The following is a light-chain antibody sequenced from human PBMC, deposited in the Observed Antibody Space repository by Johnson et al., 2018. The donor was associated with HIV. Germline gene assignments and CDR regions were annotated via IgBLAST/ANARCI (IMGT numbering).Light chain of an antibody. CDR1: SSNIGNNY. Sequence: QSVLTQPPSVSAAPGQKVTISCSGSSSNIGNNYVSWYQQLPGTAPKLLIYDHNKRPSGIPDRFSGPKSGTSATLGITGLQTGDEADYYCGTWDSSLSAGVFGTGTKVTVL. CDR3: GTWDSSLSAGV. CDR2: DHN. J-gene: IGLJ1*01. V-gene: IGLV1-51*01.